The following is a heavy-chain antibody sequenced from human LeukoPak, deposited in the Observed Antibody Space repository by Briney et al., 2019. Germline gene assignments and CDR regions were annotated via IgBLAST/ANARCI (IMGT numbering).Heavy chain of an antibody. Sequence: PGGSLRLSCAASGITFSSYWMSWVRQAPGKGLEWVANIKQDGSEKYYVDSVKGRSTISRDNAKNSLYLQMNSLRVEDTAVYYCAREQYSSGWYPGGWFDPWGQGTLVTVSS. J-gene: IGHJ5*02. CDR1: GITFSSYW. CDR3: AREQYSSGWYPGGWFDP. CDR2: IKQDGSEK. V-gene: IGHV3-7*01. D-gene: IGHD6-19*01.